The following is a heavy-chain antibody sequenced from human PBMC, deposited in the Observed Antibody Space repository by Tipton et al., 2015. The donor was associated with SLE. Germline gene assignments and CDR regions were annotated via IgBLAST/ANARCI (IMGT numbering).Heavy chain of an antibody. J-gene: IGHJ3*02. D-gene: IGHD2-2*01. CDR3: ARGGLGFCTSGTCYDVTDI. CDR1: GGSISSYF. V-gene: IGHV4-59*01. CDR2: IFYTGST. Sequence: GLVKPSETLSLTCTVSGGSISSYFWTWIRQPPGKGLEWIGHIFYTGSTRYNPSLKSRVTISVDTSKSQIFLKMSSVTAADTAVYYCARGGLGFCTSGTCYDVTDIWGQGTMVTVSS.